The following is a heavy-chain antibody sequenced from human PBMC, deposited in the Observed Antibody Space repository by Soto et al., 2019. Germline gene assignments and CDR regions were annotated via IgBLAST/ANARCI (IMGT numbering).Heavy chain of an antibody. V-gene: IGHV3-21*01. J-gene: IGHJ4*02. CDR2: VSKSDYT. Sequence: VGSLRLSCAVSGFYFNNYGINWVRQPPGKGLEWVSSVSKSDYTYYSDSVKGRFTISRDNAKNSVSLQMNSLRAEDTAVYYCAREDSIIIPAVSDFWGQGTLVTVSS. CDR3: AREDSIIIPAVSDF. CDR1: GFYFNNYG. D-gene: IGHD2-2*01.